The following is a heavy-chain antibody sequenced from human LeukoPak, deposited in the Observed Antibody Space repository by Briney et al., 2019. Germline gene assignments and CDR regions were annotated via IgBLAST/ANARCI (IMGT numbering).Heavy chain of an antibody. CDR3: ARSYCSSTSCYATFDDYYYGMDV. V-gene: IGHV5-51*01. D-gene: IGHD2-2*01. CDR1: GYSFTSYW. Sequence: GESLKISCKGSGYSFTSYWIGWVRQMPGKGLERMGIIYPGDSDTRYSPSFQGQVTISADKSISTAYLQWSSLKASDTAMYYCARSYCSSTSCYATFDDYYYGMDVWGQGTTVTVSS. J-gene: IGHJ6*02. CDR2: IYPGDSDT.